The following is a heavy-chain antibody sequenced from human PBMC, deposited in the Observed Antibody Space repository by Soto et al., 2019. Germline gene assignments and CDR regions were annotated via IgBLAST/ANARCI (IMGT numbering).Heavy chain of an antibody. Sequence: QVQLVESGGGVVQPGRSLRLSCAASGFTFSSYGMHWVRQAPGKGLEWVAVISYDGSNKYYADSVKGRFTISRDNSKNTLYLQMNSLRAEDTAVYYRAKEWGAAPPYYYYMDVWGKGTTVTVSS. CDR3: AKEWGAAPPYYYYMDV. CDR2: ISYDGSNK. D-gene: IGHD6-6*01. J-gene: IGHJ6*03. V-gene: IGHV3-30*18. CDR1: GFTFSSYG.